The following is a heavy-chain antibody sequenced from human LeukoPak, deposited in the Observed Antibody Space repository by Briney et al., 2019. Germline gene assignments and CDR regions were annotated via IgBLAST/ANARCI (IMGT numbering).Heavy chain of an antibody. Sequence: SETLSLTCTGPGGSISSYYWSWIRQPPGKGLEWIGFIYYSGSTNYNPSLKSRVTISVDTSKNQFSLKLSSGTAADTAVYYCARQGGYSSGWYEGAFDYWGQGTLVTVSS. D-gene: IGHD6-19*01. V-gene: IGHV4-59*08. CDR2: IYYSGST. CDR1: GGSISSYY. CDR3: ARQGGYSSGWYEGAFDY. J-gene: IGHJ4*02.